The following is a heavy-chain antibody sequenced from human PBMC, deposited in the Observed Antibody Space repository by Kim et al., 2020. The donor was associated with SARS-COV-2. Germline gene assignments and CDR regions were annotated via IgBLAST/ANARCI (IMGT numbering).Heavy chain of an antibody. Sequence: TNKAPQLQGRVTMTTDTSTSTAYMELRGLRSDDTAVYYCARSSAAAEGDYWGQGTLVTVSS. J-gene: IGHJ4*02. V-gene: IGHV1-18*01. CDR3: ARSSAAAEGDY. D-gene: IGHD6-13*01. CDR2: T.